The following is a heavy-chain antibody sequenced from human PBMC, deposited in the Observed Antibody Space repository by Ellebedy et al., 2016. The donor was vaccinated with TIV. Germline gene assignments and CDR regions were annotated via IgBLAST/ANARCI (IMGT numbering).Heavy chain of an antibody. J-gene: IGHJ4*02. CDR1: GFTFSSYA. CDR3: ARGVRDIWGFYFDS. V-gene: IGHV3-30*14. CDR2: ISYDGSKK. Sequence: GESLKISCAASGFTFSSYAMHWVRQAPGKGLEWVAVISYDGSKKYYADSVKGRFTISTDSSKNTLELQMDRLTVEDAAVYYCARGVRDIWGFYFDSWGQGTRVTVSS. D-gene: IGHD3-16*01.